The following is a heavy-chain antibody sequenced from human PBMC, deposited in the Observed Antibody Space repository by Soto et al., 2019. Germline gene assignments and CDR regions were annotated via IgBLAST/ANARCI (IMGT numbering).Heavy chain of an antibody. CDR2: MNPSDGSP. CDR1: GYTFTSYY. D-gene: IGHD2-2*01. V-gene: IGHV1-46*01. CDR3: ARSTVSDAFDI. J-gene: IGHJ3*02. Sequence: QVSLVQSGAEVKKPGASVKVSCKASGYTFTSYYLHWVRQAPGQGLVWRGIMNPSDGSPSYTQKFHGRVSMTRDTSTSTVYMEMSSLRSEDTAVYYCARSTVSDAFDIWGQGTMVTVS.